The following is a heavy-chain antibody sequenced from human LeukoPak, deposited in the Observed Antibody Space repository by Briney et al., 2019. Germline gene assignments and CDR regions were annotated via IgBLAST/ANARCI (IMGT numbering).Heavy chain of an antibody. CDR3: ARDPSGYFDY. CDR2: IYYSGST. D-gene: IGHD1-14*01. Sequence: SETLSLTCTVSGGSISSSSYYWGWIRQPPGKGLEWIGSIYYSGSTYYNPSLKSRVTISVDTSKNQFSLKLSSVTAADTAVYYCARDPSGYFDYWGQGTLVTVSS. V-gene: IGHV4-39*07. CDR1: GGSISSSSYY. J-gene: IGHJ4*02.